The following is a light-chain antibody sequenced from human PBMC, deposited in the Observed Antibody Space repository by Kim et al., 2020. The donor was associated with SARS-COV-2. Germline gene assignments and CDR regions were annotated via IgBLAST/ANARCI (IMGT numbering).Light chain of an antibody. CDR1: QGVGPY. V-gene: IGKV3-11*01. CDR2: DPC. J-gene: IGKJ2*01. CDR3: EQRRDWYT. Sequence: LYLSTRERPTLPCRASQGVGPYLACYQHKPGQAPRPLIYDPCNKATGIRARLRGRGSGPDFTLTITSLGPEDFAVYYCEQRRDWYTFGQGTKLEI.